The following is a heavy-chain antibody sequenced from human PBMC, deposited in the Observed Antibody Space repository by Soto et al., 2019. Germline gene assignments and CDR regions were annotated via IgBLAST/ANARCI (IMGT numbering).Heavy chain of an antibody. CDR1: GYTFTSYY. CDR3: ARDWFSVVAAPGYYYYYYMDV. Sequence: ASVKVSCKASGYTFTSYYMHWVRQAPGQGLEWMGIINPSGGSTSYAQKFQDRVTMTRDTSTSTVYMELSSLRSEDTAVYYCARDWFSVVAAPGYYYYYYMDVWGKGTTVTVSS. CDR2: INPSGGST. J-gene: IGHJ6*03. V-gene: IGHV1-46*03. D-gene: IGHD2-15*01.